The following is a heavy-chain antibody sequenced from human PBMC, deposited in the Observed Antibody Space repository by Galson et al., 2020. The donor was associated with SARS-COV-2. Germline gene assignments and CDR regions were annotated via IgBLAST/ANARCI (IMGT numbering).Heavy chain of an antibody. CDR1: GFTFSSYA. D-gene: IGHD3-22*01. CDR3: AKGGSSGYYHATGAFDI. Sequence: GGSLRLSCAASGFTFSSYAMSWVRQAPGKGLEWVSAISGSGGSTYYADSVKGRFTISRDNSKNTLYLQMNSLRAEDTAVYYCAKGGSSGYYHATGAFDIWGQGTMVTVSS. V-gene: IGHV3-23*01. CDR2: ISGSGGST. J-gene: IGHJ3*02.